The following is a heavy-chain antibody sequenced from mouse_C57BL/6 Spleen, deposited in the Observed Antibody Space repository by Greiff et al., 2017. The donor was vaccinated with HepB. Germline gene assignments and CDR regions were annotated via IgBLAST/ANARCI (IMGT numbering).Heavy chain of an antibody. J-gene: IGHJ3*01. CDR2: ISYDGSN. CDR1: GYSITSGYY. CDR3: ARDAVGAWFAY. Sequence: EVQLQESGPGLVKPSQSLSLTCSVTGYSITSGYYWNWIRQFPGNKLEWMGYISYDGSNNYNPSLKNRISITRDTSKNQFFLKLNSVTTEDTATYYCARDAVGAWFAYWGQGTLVTVSA. V-gene: IGHV3-6*01.